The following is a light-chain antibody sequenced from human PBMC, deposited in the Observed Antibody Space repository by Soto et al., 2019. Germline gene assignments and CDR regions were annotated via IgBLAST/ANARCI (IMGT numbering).Light chain of an antibody. J-gene: IGKJ1*01. CDR3: KQRSNWLWT. V-gene: IGKV3-11*01. CDR1: QSVSSN. CDR2: DAS. Sequence: DILITQSPATRSLSPGGRATLSGRASQSVSSNLAWYQQKPGQAHRLLIYDASNRATGIPARFSGSGSGTDFTLTISRLETEDFAVYYCKQRSNWLWTFGKGTKVDIK.